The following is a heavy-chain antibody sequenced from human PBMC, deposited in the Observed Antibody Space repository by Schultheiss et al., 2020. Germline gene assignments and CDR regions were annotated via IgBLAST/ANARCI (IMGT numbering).Heavy chain of an antibody. V-gene: IGHV4-30-4*01. CDR1: GGSISSGDYY. Sequence: SETLSLTCTVSGGSISSGDYYWSWIRQPPGKGLEWIGYIYYSGSTYYNPSLKSRVTISVDTSKNQFSLKLSSVTAADTAVYYCARGRGRGRGHADHYDYVWGSYRYPYFDYWGQGTLVTVSS. J-gene: IGHJ4*02. CDR2: IYYSGST. D-gene: IGHD3-16*02. CDR3: ARGRGRGRGHADHYDYVWGSYRYPYFDY.